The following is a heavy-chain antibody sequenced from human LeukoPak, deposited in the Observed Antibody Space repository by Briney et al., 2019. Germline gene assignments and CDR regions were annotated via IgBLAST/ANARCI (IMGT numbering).Heavy chain of an antibody. V-gene: IGHV5-51*01. CDR2: IYPGDSDT. D-gene: IGHD3-10*01. CDR3: ARALWTYAFDI. Sequence: IGLIYPGDSDTRYSPSFQGQVTISADKSISTAYLQWSSLKASDTAMYYCARALWTYAFDIWGQGTMVTVSS. J-gene: IGHJ3*02.